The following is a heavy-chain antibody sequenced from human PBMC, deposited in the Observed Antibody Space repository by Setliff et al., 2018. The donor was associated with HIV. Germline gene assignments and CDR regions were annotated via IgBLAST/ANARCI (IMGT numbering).Heavy chain of an antibody. Sequence: PSETLSLTCAVSGYSISSGYHWGWIRQPPGKGLEWIGSIYHSGSTYYNPSLKSRVTISVDTSKNQFSLKLSSVTAADTAVYYCGRCMSVAVPEYWGQGTLVTVSS. CDR1: GYSISSGYH. D-gene: IGHD2-21*01. CDR3: GRCMSVAVPEY. J-gene: IGHJ4*02. V-gene: IGHV4-38-2*01. CDR2: IYHSGST.